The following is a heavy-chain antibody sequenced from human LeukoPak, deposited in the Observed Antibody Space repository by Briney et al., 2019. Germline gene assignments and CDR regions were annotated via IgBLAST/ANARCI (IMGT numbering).Heavy chain of an antibody. V-gene: IGHV1-69*13. CDR1: GGTFSSYA. CDR3: ARANCSGGSCYSEYYYGMDV. J-gene: IGHJ6*04. D-gene: IGHD2-15*01. CDR2: IIPIFGTA. Sequence: ASVKVPCKASGGTFSSYAISWVRQAPGQGLEWMGGIIPIFGTANYAQKFQGRVTITADESTSTAYMELSSLRSEDTAVYYCARANCSGGSCYSEYYYGMDVWGKGTTVTVSS.